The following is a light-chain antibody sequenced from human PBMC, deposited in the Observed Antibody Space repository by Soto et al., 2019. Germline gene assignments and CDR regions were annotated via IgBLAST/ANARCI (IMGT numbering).Light chain of an antibody. Sequence: DIQMTQSPSSLSASVGARVTLTCRASQSITIYLNWYQQTPGEAPNLLIFGASTLQSGVPSRFSGSGSGTDFTLTISSLQPEDFATYCCQQSYSTLWTFGQGTKVDIK. CDR3: QQSYSTLWT. CDR2: GAS. J-gene: IGKJ1*01. CDR1: QSITIY. V-gene: IGKV1-39*01.